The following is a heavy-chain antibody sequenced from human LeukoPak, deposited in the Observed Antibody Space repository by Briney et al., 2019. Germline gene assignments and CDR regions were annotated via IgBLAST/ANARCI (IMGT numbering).Heavy chain of an antibody. CDR3: VKDRSRYCSSTSCYNGFDY. J-gene: IGHJ4*02. CDR1: GFTFSSYA. D-gene: IGHD2-2*02. CDR2: ISGSGGST. Sequence: GGSLRLSCAASGFTFSSYAMSWVRQAPGKGLEWVSAISGSGGSTYYADSVKGRFTISRDNSKNTLYLQMNSLRAEDTAVYYCVKDRSRYCSSTSCYNGFDYWGQGTLVTASS. V-gene: IGHV3-23*01.